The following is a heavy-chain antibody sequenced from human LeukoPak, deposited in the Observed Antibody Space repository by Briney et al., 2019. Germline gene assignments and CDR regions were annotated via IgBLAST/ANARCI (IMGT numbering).Heavy chain of an antibody. CDR3: ARDYDFWSGHQGFDP. CDR1: GFTFTDYY. D-gene: IGHD3-3*01. V-gene: IGHV3-11*01. CDR2: ISSSGSTI. Sequence: PGGSLRLSCAASGFTFTDYYMSRIRQAPGKGLEWVSYISSSGSTIYYADSVKGRFTISRDNAKNSLYLQMNSLRAEDTAVYYCARDYDFWSGHQGFDPWGQGTLVTVSS. J-gene: IGHJ5*02.